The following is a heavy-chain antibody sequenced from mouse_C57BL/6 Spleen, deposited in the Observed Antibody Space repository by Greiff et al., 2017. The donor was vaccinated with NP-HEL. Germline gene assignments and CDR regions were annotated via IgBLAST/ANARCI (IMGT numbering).Heavy chain of an antibody. V-gene: IGHV2-2*01. CDR3: ARNPLYDGYHVGAMDY. J-gene: IGHJ4*01. Sequence: QVQLKQSGPGLVQPSQSLSITCTVSGFSLTSYGVHWVRQSPGKGLEWLGVIWSGGSTDYNAAFISRLSISKDNSKSQVFFKMNSLQADDTAIYYCARNPLYDGYHVGAMDYWGQGTSVTVSS. D-gene: IGHD2-3*01. CDR2: IWSGGST. CDR1: GFSLTSYG.